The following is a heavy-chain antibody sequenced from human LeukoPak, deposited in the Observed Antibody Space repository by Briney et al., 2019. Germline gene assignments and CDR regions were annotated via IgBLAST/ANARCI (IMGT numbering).Heavy chain of an antibody. CDR1: GGSFSGYY. CDR2: INHSGST. CDR3: ARGGGIAAAGTEFDP. V-gene: IGHV4-34*01. Sequence: SETLSLTCAVYGGSFSGYYWSWIRQPPGKGLEWIGEINHSGSTNYNPSLKSRVTISVDTSKSQFSLKLSSVTAADTAVYYCARGGGIAAAGTEFDPWGQGTLVTVSS. J-gene: IGHJ5*02. D-gene: IGHD6-13*01.